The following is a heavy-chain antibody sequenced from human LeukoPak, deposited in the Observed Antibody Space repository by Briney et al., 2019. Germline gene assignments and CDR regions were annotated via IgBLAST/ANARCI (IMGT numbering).Heavy chain of an antibody. V-gene: IGHV3-23*01. CDR1: GFTFSSYA. CDR3: AKGLYYYDSTRDYYYGMDV. D-gene: IGHD3-22*01. J-gene: IGHJ6*02. Sequence: PGGSLRLSCAASGFTFSSYAMSWVRQAPGKGLEWVSAISGSGGSTYYADSVKGRFTISRDNSKNTLYLQMNSLRAEDTAVYYCAKGLYYYDSTRDYYYGMDVWGQGTTVTVSS. CDR2: ISGSGGST.